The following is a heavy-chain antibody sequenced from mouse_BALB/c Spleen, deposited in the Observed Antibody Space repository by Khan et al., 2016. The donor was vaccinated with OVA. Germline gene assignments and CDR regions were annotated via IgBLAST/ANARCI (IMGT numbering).Heavy chain of an antibody. J-gene: IGHJ3*01. CDR2: IYPGSGST. D-gene: IGHD2-4*01. CDR3: AKDYASWFAY. V-gene: IGHV1-77*01. Sequence: QVQLQQSGPELVKPGASVKMSCKASGYTFTDYVINWVKQRTGQGLEWIGEIYPGSGSTYYSEKFKGKATLTADKSSNTAYMHLSSLTSEDSAVYFCAKDYASWFAYWGQGTLVTVSA. CDR1: GYTFTDYV.